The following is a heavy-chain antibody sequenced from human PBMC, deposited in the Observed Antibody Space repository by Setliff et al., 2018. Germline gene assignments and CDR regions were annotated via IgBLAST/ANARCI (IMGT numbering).Heavy chain of an antibody. V-gene: IGHV4-4*02. Sequence: PSETLSLTCTVSGGSISSSNWWSWVRQPPGKGLEWIGEIYHSGSTNYSPSLKSRAIMSIDKSKNQFSLNLSSVTAADTAVYYCARGGGRYHAASWGQGTMVTVSS. CDR1: GGSISSSNW. J-gene: IGHJ4*02. CDR2: IYHSGST. CDR3: ARGGGRYHAAS. D-gene: IGHD1-26*01.